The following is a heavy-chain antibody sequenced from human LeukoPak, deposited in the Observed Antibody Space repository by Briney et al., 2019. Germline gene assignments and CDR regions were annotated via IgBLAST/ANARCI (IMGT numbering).Heavy chain of an antibody. CDR2: INHSGST. D-gene: IGHD6-6*01. CDR1: GGSISSSSYY. CDR3: ARGRAYSSSPCMDV. J-gene: IGHJ6*03. V-gene: IGHV4-39*07. Sequence: PSETLSLTCTVSGGSISSSSYYWGWIRQPPGKGLEWIGEINHSGSTNYNPSLKSRVTISVDTSKNQFSLKLSSVTAADTAVYYCARGRAYSSSPCMDVWGKGTTVTVSS.